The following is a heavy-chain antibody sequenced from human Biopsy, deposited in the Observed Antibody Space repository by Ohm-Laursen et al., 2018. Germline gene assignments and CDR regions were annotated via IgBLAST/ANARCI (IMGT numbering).Heavy chain of an antibody. D-gene: IGHD5/OR15-5a*01. CDR1: GYGFLDFH. CDR3: ARPSGGVSTIGFDP. V-gene: IGHV1-2*05. J-gene: IGHJ5*02. CDR2: INPHTGVT. Sequence: ASVKVSCTASGYGFLDFHIPWVRQVPGQGLEWIGHINPHTGVTKYAQKFLDRITMTGDTSISTAYMDLSRLTSADTGIYYCARPSGGVSTIGFDPWGQGTLVIVSS.